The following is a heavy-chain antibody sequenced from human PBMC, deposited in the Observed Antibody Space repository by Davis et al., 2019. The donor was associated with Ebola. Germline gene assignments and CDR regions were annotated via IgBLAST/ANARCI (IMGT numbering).Heavy chain of an antibody. CDR1: GFTFSSYG. J-gene: IGHJ4*02. Sequence: GESLKISCAASGFTFSSYGMHWVRQAPGKGLEWVAVILYDGSNKYYADSVKGRFTISRDNSKNTLYLQMNSLRAEDTAVYYCARVRFLEWFPTYYFDYWGQGTLVTVSS. D-gene: IGHD3-3*01. CDR2: ILYDGSNK. V-gene: IGHV3-30*03. CDR3: ARVRFLEWFPTYYFDY.